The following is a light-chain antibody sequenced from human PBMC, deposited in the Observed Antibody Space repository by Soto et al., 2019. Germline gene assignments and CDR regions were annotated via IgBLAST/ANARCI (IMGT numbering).Light chain of an antibody. CDR1: QSVSSY. J-gene: IGKJ3*01. Sequence: EIVLTQSPATLSLSPGERATLSCRASQSVSSYLAWYQQKPGQAPRLLIHDASNRATGIPARFSGSGSGTDFTLTISSREPEDFAVYYCQQRSNWPFTLGPGTKVDIK. V-gene: IGKV3-11*01. CDR2: DAS. CDR3: QQRSNWPFT.